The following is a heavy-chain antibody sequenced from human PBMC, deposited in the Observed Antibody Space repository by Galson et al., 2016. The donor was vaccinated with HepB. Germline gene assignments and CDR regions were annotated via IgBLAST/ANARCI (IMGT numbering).Heavy chain of an antibody. Sequence: SLRLSCAASRFTFENYAMNWVRQAPGKGLEWVSLISVTGNTHYADSVRGRFTTSRDNSENTLYLQMDNLRVEDTALYYCAKDLDSSGWYEGDWGQGTMVTVSS. CDR2: ISVTGNT. CDR1: RFTFENYA. D-gene: IGHD6-19*01. CDR3: AKDLDSSGWYEGD. V-gene: IGHV3-23*01. J-gene: IGHJ4*02.